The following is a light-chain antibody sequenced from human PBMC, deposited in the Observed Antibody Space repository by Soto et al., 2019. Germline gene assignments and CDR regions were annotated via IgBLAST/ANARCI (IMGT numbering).Light chain of an antibody. CDR3: QQYNSYS. CDR1: QSISNW. Sequence: DIQMTQSHSTLSASVGDRVTISCRASQSISNWLAWYQQKPGKAPKLLIYRASTLESGVPSRFSGSGSGTDFTLTISCLQSEDFATYYCQQYNSYSFGQGTKVDIK. J-gene: IGKJ1*01. CDR2: RAS. V-gene: IGKV1-5*03.